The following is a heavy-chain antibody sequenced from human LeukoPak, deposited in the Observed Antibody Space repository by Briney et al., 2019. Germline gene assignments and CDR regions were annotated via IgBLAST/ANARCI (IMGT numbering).Heavy chain of an antibody. D-gene: IGHD6-19*01. CDR1: GFTFSSYW. CDR2: ISGSGGST. CDR3: AKPAISSRGWYYDC. V-gene: IGHV3-23*01. J-gene: IGHJ4*02. Sequence: GGSLRLSCAASGFTFSSYWMSRVRQAPGKGLEWVSDISGSGGSTYYADSVKGRFTISRDNSKNTLYLQMNSLRAEDTAVYYCAKPAISSRGWYYDCWGQGTLVTVSS.